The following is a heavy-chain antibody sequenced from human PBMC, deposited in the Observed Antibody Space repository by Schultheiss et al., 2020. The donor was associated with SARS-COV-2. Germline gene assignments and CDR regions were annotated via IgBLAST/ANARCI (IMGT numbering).Heavy chain of an antibody. D-gene: IGHD1-14*01. J-gene: IGHJ4*02. V-gene: IGHV4-34*09. Sequence: SQTLSLTCAVYGGSFSGYYWSWIRQPPGKGLEWIGYIYYSGSTYYNPSLKSRVTISVDTSKNQFSLKLSSVTAADTAVYYCARTTPSSGTPFDYWGQGTLVTVSS. CDR2: IYYSGST. CDR1: GGSFSGYY. CDR3: ARTTPSSGTPFDY.